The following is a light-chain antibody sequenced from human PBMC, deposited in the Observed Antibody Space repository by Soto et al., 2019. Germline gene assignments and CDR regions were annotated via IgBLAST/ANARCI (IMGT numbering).Light chain of an antibody. CDR1: QDVSNG. Sequence: DIQMTQSPPSLSASVGDRVTIPCRASQDVSNGLGWFQQKPGKAPKRLIFGASNLESGVPSRFSGTGSGTEFILTITNLQPEDFATYYCLQHTYIWSFGQGTKVDIK. CDR3: LQHTYIWS. J-gene: IGKJ1*01. V-gene: IGKV1-17*02. CDR2: GAS.